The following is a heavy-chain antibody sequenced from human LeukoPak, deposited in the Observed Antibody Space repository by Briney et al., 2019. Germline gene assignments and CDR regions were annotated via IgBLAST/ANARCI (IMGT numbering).Heavy chain of an antibody. D-gene: IGHD2-8*02. Sequence: PGRSLRLSCAASGFTFSSYGMHWVRQAPGKGLEWVANIKQDGSEKYYVDSVKGRFTISRDNAKNSLYLQMNSLRAGDTAVYYCARDGGVGWFDPWGQGTLVTVSS. V-gene: IGHV3-7*01. CDR1: GFTFSSYG. CDR2: IKQDGSEK. CDR3: ARDGGVGWFDP. J-gene: IGHJ5*02.